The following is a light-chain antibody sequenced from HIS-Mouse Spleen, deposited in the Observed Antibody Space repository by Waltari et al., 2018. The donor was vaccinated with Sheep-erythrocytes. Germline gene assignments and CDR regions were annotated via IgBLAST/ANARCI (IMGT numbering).Light chain of an antibody. CDR2: DGR. J-gene: IGLJ2*01. CDR1: SSDVGGYNY. Sequence: QSALTQPRSVSGSPGQSVTISCTGTSSDVGGYNYVSWYQQHPGKAPKLMIYDGRTRPSGVPVRFSGSKSGNTASLTISGLQAEDEADYYCCSYAGSYTLVFGGGTKLTVL. CDR3: CSYAGSYTLV. V-gene: IGLV2-11*01.